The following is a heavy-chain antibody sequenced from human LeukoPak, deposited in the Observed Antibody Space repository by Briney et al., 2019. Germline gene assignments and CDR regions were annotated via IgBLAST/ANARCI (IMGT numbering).Heavy chain of an antibody. CDR1: GYTFTGYY. J-gene: IGHJ4*02. CDR3: ARWNRDYHDSSGYYDLNDY. Sequence: GASVKVSCKASGYTFTGYYMHWVRQAPGQGLEWMGRINPNSGGTNYAQKFQGRVTVTRDTSISTAYMELSRLRSDDTAVYYCARWNRDYHDSSGYYDLNDYWGQGTLVTVSS. D-gene: IGHD3-22*01. CDR2: INPNSGGT. V-gene: IGHV1-2*06.